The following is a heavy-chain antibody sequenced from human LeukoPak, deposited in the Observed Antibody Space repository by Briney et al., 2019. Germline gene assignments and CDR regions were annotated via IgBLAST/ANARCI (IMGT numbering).Heavy chain of an antibody. D-gene: IGHD3-22*01. CDR1: GGSFSGCY. CDR3: ARGPRMIVVVITNRYYFDY. Sequence: PSETLSLTCAVYGGSFSGCYWSWIRQPPGKGLEWIGEINHSGSTNYNPSLKSRVTISVDTSKNQFSLKLSSVTAADTAVYYCARGPRMIVVVITNRYYFDYWGQGTLVTVSS. V-gene: IGHV4-34*01. CDR2: INHSGST. J-gene: IGHJ4*02.